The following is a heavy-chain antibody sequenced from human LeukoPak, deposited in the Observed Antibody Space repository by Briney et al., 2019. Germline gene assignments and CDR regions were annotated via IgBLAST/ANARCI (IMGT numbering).Heavy chain of an antibody. CDR3: AKDRDSSGLNWFDP. Sequence: PGGSLRLSCTACGFTFSSYGMHWVRQAPGKGREWVAVISYDGSNKYYADSVKGRFTISRDNSKNTLYLQMNSLRAEDTAVYYCAKDRDSSGLNWFDPWGQGTLVTVSS. CDR1: GFTFSSYG. J-gene: IGHJ5*02. V-gene: IGHV3-30*18. D-gene: IGHD6-19*01. CDR2: ISYDGSNK.